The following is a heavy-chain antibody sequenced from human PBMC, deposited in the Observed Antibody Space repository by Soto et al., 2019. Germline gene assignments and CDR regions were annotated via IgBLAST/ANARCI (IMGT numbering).Heavy chain of an antibody. V-gene: IGHV3-23*01. D-gene: IGHD4-17*01. CDR1: GFTFSRFT. Sequence: GGSLRLSCTASGFTFSRFTMNWVRQAPGKGLEWVSGIIGGDGATYYADSVKGRFTISRDNSKNTVSLQMNSLRADDTAVYYCAKGRETTSIFDYWGQGILVTVSS. CDR2: IIGGDGAT. J-gene: IGHJ4*02. CDR3: AKGRETTSIFDY.